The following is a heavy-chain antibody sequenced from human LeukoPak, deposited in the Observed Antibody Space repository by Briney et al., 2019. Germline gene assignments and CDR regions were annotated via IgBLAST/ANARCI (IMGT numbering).Heavy chain of an antibody. CDR3: ARDRTAANIYYYYGMDV. D-gene: IGHD2-2*01. CDR1: GGSISSYY. Sequence: SETLSLTCTVSGGSISSYYWSWIRQPAGKGLEWIGYIYYSGSTNYNPSLKSRVTISVDTSKNQFSLKLSSVTAADTAVYYCARDRTAANIYYYYGMDVWGQGTTVTVSS. J-gene: IGHJ6*02. V-gene: IGHV4-59*01. CDR2: IYYSGST.